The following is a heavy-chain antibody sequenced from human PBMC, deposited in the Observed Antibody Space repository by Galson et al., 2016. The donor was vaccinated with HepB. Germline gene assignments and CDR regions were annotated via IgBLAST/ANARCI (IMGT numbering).Heavy chain of an antibody. CDR1: GYTFTNYY. V-gene: IGHV1-46*01. Sequence: SVKVSCKASGYTFTNYYMHWVRQAPGQGLEWMGIFNPSGGGTSYAQKFQGRVTMTRDMSTSTVYMEVSSLRSEDTAVYYCARDGSRSSGVFLDYWGQGTLVTVSS. D-gene: IGHD6-6*01. J-gene: IGHJ4*02. CDR3: ARDGSRSSGVFLDY. CDR2: FNPSGGGT.